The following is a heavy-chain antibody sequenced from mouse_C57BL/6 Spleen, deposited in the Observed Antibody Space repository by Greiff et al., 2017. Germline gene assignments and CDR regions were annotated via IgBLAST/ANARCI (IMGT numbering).Heavy chain of an antibody. V-gene: IGHV5-4*01. D-gene: IGHD2-5*01. CDR1: GFTFSSYA. CDR2: ISDGGSYT. Sequence: EVQRVESGGGLVKPGGSLKLSCAASGFTFSSYAMSWVRQTPEKRLEWVATISDGGSYTYYPDNVKGRFTISRDNAKNNLYLQMGHLKSEDTAMYDCARDESNTYAMDYWGQGTSVTVSA. J-gene: IGHJ4*01. CDR3: ARDESNTYAMDY.